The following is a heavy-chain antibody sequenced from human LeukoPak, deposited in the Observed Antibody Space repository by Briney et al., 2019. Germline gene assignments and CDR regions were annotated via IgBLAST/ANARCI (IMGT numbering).Heavy chain of an antibody. CDR3: AKELSYYDLWSGSRGCAFDI. Sequence: GGSLRLSCAASGFTFSSYAMSWVRQAPGKGLEWVSAISGSGGSTYYADSVKGRFTISRDNSKNTLYLQMNSLRAEDTAVYYCAKELSYYDLWSGSRGCAFDIWGQGTMVTVSS. D-gene: IGHD3-3*01. J-gene: IGHJ3*02. CDR1: GFTFSSYA. CDR2: ISGSGGST. V-gene: IGHV3-23*01.